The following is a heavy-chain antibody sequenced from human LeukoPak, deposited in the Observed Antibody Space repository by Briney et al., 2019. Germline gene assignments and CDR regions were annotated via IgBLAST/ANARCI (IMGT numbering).Heavy chain of an antibody. CDR3: ARRYYDNSGHSYGYYFDY. J-gene: IGHJ4*02. CDR1: GYTFTGYY. CDR2: INPNSGGT. Sequence: ASVKVSCKASGYTFTGYYMHWVRQAPGQGLEWMGWINPNSGGTNYAQKFQGRVTMTRDTSTSTVYMELSSLRSEDTAVYYCARRYYDNSGHSYGYYFDYWGQGTLVTVSS. D-gene: IGHD3-22*01. V-gene: IGHV1-2*02.